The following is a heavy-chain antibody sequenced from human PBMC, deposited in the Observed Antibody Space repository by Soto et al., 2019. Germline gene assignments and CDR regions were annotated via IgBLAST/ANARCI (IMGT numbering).Heavy chain of an antibody. D-gene: IGHD5-12*01. CDR3: ARDERSVEVATFFDH. J-gene: IGHJ4*02. Sequence: GGSLRLSCAASGFSFSLYNLTWVRQAPGKGLEWVSSISSSSTYKSYADSLKGRFTISRDNAKNSLYLQMNNLRVEDTAVYYCARDERSVEVATFFDHWGQGTLVTVSS. V-gene: IGHV3-21*01. CDR2: ISSSSTYK. CDR1: GFSFSLYN.